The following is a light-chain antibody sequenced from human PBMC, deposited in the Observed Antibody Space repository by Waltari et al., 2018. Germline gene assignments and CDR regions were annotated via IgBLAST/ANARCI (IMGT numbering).Light chain of an antibody. Sequence: QSALTQPPSASGSPGQSVTISCTGSSNDVGGFDYVSWYQQQPGKAPKLIIHEVNKRPSGVPDLFSGSKSGNSAYLTVSGLQADDEGDYHCSSYGGSSTLVFGGGTKLTVL. J-gene: IGLJ2*01. CDR1: SNDVGGFDY. CDR3: SSYGGSSTLV. CDR2: EVN. V-gene: IGLV2-8*01.